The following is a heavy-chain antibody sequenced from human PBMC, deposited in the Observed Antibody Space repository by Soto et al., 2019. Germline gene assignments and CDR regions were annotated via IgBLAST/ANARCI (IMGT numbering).Heavy chain of an antibody. D-gene: IGHD2-15*01. CDR3: ARHNRVVVAATPYWFDP. V-gene: IGHV4-39*01. CDR1: GGSISSSSYY. CDR2: IYYSGST. Sequence: SETLSLTCTVSGGSISSSSYYWGWIRQPPGKGLEWIGSIYYSGSTYYNPSLKSRVTISVDTSKNQFSLKLSSVTAADTAVYYCARHNRVVVAATPYWFDPWGQGTLVTVSS. J-gene: IGHJ5*02.